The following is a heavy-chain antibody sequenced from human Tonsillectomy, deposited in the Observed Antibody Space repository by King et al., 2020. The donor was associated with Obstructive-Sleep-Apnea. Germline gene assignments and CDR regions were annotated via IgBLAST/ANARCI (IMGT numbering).Heavy chain of an antibody. V-gene: IGHV4-34*01. J-gene: IGHJ4*02. D-gene: IGHD6-6*01. CDR2: INHSGST. CDR3: ARGSRSSSYFDY. CDR1: GGSFSGYY. Sequence: VQLQQWGAGLLKPSETLSLTCAVYGGSFSGYYWSWIRQPPGKGLEWIGEINHSGSTNYNPSLKSRVTISVDTSKNQFSLKLSSVTAADTAVYYCARGSRSSSYFDYWGQGTLVTVSS.